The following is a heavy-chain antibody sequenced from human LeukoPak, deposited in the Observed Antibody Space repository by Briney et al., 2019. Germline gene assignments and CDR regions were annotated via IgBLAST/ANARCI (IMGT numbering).Heavy chain of an antibody. CDR1: EGTFSSYA. V-gene: IGHV1-69*06. CDR3: ARDGIAGDFDY. J-gene: IGHJ4*02. D-gene: IGHD1-1*01. CDR2: INPIFGTA. Sequence: SVKVSGKPSEGTFSSYAISWFRQALGQGLDGMGGINPIFGTANYAQKFQGRVTITADKSTSTAYMELSSLRSEDTAVYYCARDGIAGDFDYWGQGTLVTVSS.